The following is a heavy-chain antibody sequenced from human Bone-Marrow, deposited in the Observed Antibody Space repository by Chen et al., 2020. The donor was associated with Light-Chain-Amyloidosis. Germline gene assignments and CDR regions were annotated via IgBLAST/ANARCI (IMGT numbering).Heavy chain of an antibody. J-gene: IGHJ3*01. CDR1: GFTLSSHW. Sequence: EVQLVESGGGLVQPGGSLRLSCAASGFTLSSHWMHWVRQGPGKGLVWVARINYAGSSLNNADSVGGRFVISRDNAKNTLYLQMNSLGVDDTAFYYCTREASSDDGFDFWGQGTVVTVSS. V-gene: IGHV3-74*01. CDR2: INYAGSSL. CDR3: TREASSDDGFDF. D-gene: IGHD6-19*01.